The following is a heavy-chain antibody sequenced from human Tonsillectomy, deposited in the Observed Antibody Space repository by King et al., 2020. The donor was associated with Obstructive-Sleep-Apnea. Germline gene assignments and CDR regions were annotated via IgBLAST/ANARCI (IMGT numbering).Heavy chain of an antibody. Sequence: TLKESGPTLVKPTQTLTLPCTFSGVSLSNSGVGVAWIRQPPGKALEWLALLYWVDEKRYSTSLKSRLTITKDTSKNQVVLTMTNMDPVDPAPYYCAHRRGGTYYFDSWGQGTLVTVSS. CDR3: AHRRGGTYYFDS. V-gene: IGHV2-5*02. J-gene: IGHJ4*02. CDR2: LYWVDEK. CDR1: GVSLSNSGVG. D-gene: IGHD1-26*01.